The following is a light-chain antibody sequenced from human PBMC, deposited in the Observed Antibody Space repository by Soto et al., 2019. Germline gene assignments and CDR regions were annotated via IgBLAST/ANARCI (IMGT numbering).Light chain of an antibody. Sequence: QSALTQPPSASGTPGQRVTISCSGSSFNIGSNTVNWYQQLPGTAPKLLIYSNNQRPSGVPDRFSGSKSGTSASLAISGLQSEDEADYYSAACYDRLNKVSGTGTMLTVL. V-gene: IGLV1-44*01. CDR1: SFNIGSNT. J-gene: IGLJ1*01. CDR3: AACYDRLNKV. CDR2: SNN.